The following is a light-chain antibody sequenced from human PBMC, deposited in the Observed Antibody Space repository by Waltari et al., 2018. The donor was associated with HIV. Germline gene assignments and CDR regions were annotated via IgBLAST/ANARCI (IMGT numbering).Light chain of an antibody. CDR1: QSVSTN. CDR2: GAS. V-gene: IGKV3-15*01. J-gene: IGKJ3*01. CDR3: QQYNSWPVT. Sequence: ETVITQSPGALSVSPGERVNLSCRARQSVSTNLAWDQQKPGQPPRLLIYGASARATDGPARFSGSGSGTEFNLTIAALRSEDLAVYFCQQYNSWPVTFGPGSKVNIK.